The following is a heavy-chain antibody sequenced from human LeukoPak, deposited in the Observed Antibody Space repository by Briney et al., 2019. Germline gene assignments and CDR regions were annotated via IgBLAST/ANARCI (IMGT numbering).Heavy chain of an antibody. Sequence: GGSLRLSCAASGFTFSRYGMHWVRQAPGKGLEWVAVTWYDGSNTYYADSVKGRFTISRDNSKNTLYLQMSSLRADDTAVYYCARAADFGSGSYYRDAFDVWGHGTMVSVSS. CDR1: GFTFSRYG. V-gene: IGHV3-33*01. CDR3: ARAADFGSGSYYRDAFDV. D-gene: IGHD3-10*01. J-gene: IGHJ3*01. CDR2: TWYDGSNT.